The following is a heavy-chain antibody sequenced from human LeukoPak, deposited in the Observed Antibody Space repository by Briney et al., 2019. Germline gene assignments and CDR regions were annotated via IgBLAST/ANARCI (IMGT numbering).Heavy chain of an antibody. D-gene: IGHD3-3*01. CDR1: GFSFSDYY. CDR3: AGGGTFGVVTHLDV. CDR2: ISNSGSTI. J-gene: IGHJ6*04. Sequence: GGSLRLSCAVSGFSFSDYYMHWIRQAPGKGLEWISYISNSGSTIYYTDSVKGRFTISRDNAKNSLYLRMDSLRADDTAIYYCAGGGTFGVVTHLDVWGKGTTVTVSS. V-gene: IGHV3-11*04.